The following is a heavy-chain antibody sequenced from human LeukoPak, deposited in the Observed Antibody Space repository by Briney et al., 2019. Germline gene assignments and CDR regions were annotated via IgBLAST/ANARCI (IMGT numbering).Heavy chain of an antibody. Sequence: GGSLRLSCAASGFTFSNYGIHWVRQAPGKGLEWVAVISYDESDKYYADSVKRRLTISRDNSKHSLYLQMNSLRPEDTAVYYCAKGVVAATNAAYYGMAVWGQGTTVTVS. CDR2: ISYDESDK. CDR3: AKGVVAATNAAYYGMAV. CDR1: GFTFSNYG. J-gene: IGHJ6*02. V-gene: IGHV3-30*18. D-gene: IGHD2-15*01.